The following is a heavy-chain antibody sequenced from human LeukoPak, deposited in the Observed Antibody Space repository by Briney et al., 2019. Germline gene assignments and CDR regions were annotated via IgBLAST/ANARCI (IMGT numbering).Heavy chain of an antibody. CDR2: ISAYNGNT. CDR1: GYTFTSYG. D-gene: IGHD3-22*01. V-gene: IGHV1-18*01. J-gene: IGHJ4*02. Sequence: ASVKVSCKASGYTFTSYGISWVRQAPGQGLEWMGWISAYNGNTNFAQKLQGRVTMTTDTSTSTAYMELRSLRSDDTAVYYCARRYFDSSGFYRDDYWGQGTLVTVSS. CDR3: ARRYFDSSGFYRDDY.